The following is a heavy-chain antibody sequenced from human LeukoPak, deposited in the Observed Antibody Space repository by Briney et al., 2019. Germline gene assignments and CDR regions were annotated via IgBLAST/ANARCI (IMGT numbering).Heavy chain of an antibody. CDR1: GGSFSGYY. D-gene: IGHD3-10*01. Sequence: SETLSLTCAVYGGSFSGYYWSWIRQPPGKGLEWIGEINHSGSTNYNPSLKSRVTISVDTSKNQFSLKLSSVTAADTAVYYCARGREFDSYYFDYWGQGTLATVSS. V-gene: IGHV4-34*01. J-gene: IGHJ4*02. CDR2: INHSGST. CDR3: ARGREFDSYYFDY.